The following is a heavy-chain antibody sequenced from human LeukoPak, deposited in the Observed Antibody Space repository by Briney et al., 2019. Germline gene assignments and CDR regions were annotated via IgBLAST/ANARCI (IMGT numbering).Heavy chain of an antibody. V-gene: IGHV4-59*01. CDR1: GGSISSYY. D-gene: IGHD3-22*01. CDR3: ARVPGDSSGYYPFDY. J-gene: IGHJ4*02. CDR2: IYYSGST. Sequence: SETLSLTCTVSGGSISSYYWSWIRQPPGKGLEWIGYIYYSGSTNYNPSLKSRVTISVDTSKNQFSLKLSSVTAADTAVYYCARVPGDSSGYYPFDYWGQGTLVTVSS.